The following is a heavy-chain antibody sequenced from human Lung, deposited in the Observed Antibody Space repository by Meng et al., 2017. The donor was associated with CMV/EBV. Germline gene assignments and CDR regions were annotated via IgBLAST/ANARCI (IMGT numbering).Heavy chain of an antibody. Sequence: ESXKISXAASGFTFSSYWMHWVRQAPGKGLVWVSRINSDGSSTSYADSVKGRFTISRDNAKNTLYLQMNSLRAEDTAVYYCARDKVRYYDFWSGYGGMDVWGQGNXV. CDR1: GFTFSSYW. CDR3: ARDKVRYYDFWSGYGGMDV. J-gene: IGHJ6*01. CDR2: INSDGSST. D-gene: IGHD3-3*01. V-gene: IGHV3-74*01.